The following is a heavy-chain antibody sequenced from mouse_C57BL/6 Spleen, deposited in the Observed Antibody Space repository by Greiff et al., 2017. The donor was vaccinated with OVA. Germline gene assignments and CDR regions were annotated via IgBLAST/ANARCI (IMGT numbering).Heavy chain of an antibody. D-gene: IGHD1-1*01. J-gene: IGHJ1*03. CDR3: ARLGYGSSSFYWYCDV. Sequence: QVQLQQPGAELVKPGASVKLSCKASGYTFTSYWMHWVKQRPGRGLEWIGRIDPNSGGTKYNEKFKSKATLTVVKTSSTAYMQLSSLTSEDSAVYYGARLGYGSSSFYWYCDVWGTGTTVTVSS. CDR2: IDPNSGGT. V-gene: IGHV1-72*01. CDR1: GYTFTSYW.